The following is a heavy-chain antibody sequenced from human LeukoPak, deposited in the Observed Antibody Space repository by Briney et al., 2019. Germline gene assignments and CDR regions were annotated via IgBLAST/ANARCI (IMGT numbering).Heavy chain of an antibody. CDR3: ARKVSGDYVRWFDP. CDR1: GGSISSGGYY. V-gene: IGHV4-30-4*08. CDR2: IYYSGST. Sequence: KPSETLSLTCTVSGGSISSGGYYWSRIPQRPGQGLVWIGYIYYSGSTYYNPSLKSRVTISVGTSKHQSFLQLSSVTAADTAVYYCARKVSGDYVRWFDPWGQGTLVTVSS. J-gene: IGHJ5*02. D-gene: IGHD4-17*01.